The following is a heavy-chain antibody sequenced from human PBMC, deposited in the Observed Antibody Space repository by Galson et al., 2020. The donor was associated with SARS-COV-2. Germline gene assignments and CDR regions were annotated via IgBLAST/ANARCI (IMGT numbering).Heavy chain of an antibody. CDR2: VHYSGHT. Sequence: SEPLSLTCTVSGGSISSSCSYWGWIRQPPGKGLAWIGSVHYSGHTYYNPSLTSQVTISVATSKDQFSLRLTSVTAADTAVYYCARHAWFGELLAPFDYWGQGTPVTVS. CDR3: ARHAWFGELLAPFDY. V-gene: IGHV4-39*01. D-gene: IGHD3-10*01. J-gene: IGHJ4*02. CDR1: GGSISSSCSY.